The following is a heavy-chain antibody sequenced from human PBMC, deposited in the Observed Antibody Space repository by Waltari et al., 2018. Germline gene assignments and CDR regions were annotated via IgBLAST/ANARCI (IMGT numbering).Heavy chain of an antibody. CDR3: HLLGRDIVLAGATPSYYSYMDV. CDR2: FDRGDGQT. D-gene: IGHD2-15*01. V-gene: IGHV1-24*01. J-gene: IGHJ6*03. CDR1: EYTRGGLP. Sequence: QVQVVQSGAEAVKPGASVKVSGKVSEYTRGGLPTHWVLQPRGKGLEWIGRFDRGDGQTTSAPKFLGRLTMTEDTSTDTAYMELSSLRSEDTAVYYCHLLGRDIVLAGATPSYYSYMDVWGRGTSVTVSS.